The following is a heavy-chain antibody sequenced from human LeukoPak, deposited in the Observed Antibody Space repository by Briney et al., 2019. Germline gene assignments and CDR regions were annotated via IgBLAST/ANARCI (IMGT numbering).Heavy chain of an antibody. D-gene: IGHD3-10*01. Sequence: ASVKVSCKASGYTFTDYYIHWVRQAPGQGLEWMGWINPKSGGTNYAQKFQGRVTMTRDTTISTAYMELSRLRSDDTAVYYCASVGGSGSYNRYYYYMDVWGKGTTVTISS. V-gene: IGHV1-2*02. CDR3: ASVGGSGSYNRYYYYMDV. CDR2: INPKSGGT. J-gene: IGHJ6*03. CDR1: GYTFTDYY.